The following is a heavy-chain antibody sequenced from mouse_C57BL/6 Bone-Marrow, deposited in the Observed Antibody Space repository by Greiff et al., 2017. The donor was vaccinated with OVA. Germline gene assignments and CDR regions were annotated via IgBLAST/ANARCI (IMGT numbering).Heavy chain of an antibody. D-gene: IGHD3-3*01. J-gene: IGHJ3*01. Sequence: EVQVVESGGGLVQSGRSLRLSCATSGFTFSDFYMEWVRQAPGKGLEWIAASRNKANDYTTEYSASVKGRFIVSRDTSQSILYLQMNALRAEDTAIYYCARDAWGTRAYWGQGTLVTVSA. V-gene: IGHV7-1*01. CDR3: ARDAWGTRAY. CDR2: SRNKANDYTT. CDR1: GFTFSDFY.